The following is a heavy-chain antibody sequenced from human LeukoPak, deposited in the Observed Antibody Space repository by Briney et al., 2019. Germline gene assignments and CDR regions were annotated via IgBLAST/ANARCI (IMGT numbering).Heavy chain of an antibody. Sequence: PGGSLRLSCAASGFTVSSNYMSWVRQAPGKGLEWVSVIYSGGSTYYADSVKGRFTISRDNSKNTLYLQMNSLRAEDTAVYYCASRGGVVPRYFDYWGQGTLVTVSS. CDR2: IYSGGST. CDR3: ASRGGVVPRYFDY. V-gene: IGHV3-66*01. CDR1: GFTVSSNY. J-gene: IGHJ4*02. D-gene: IGHD3-16*01.